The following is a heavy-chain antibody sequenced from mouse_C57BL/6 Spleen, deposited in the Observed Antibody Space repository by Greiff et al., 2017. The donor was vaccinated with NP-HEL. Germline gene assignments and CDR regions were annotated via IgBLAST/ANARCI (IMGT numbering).Heavy chain of an antibody. Sequence: VQLQQSGAELVRPGASVTLSCKASGYTFTDYEMHWVKQTPVHGLEWIGAIDPETGGTAYNQKFKGKAILTADKSSSTAYMELRSLTSEDSAVYYYTRPTYSNYKGAMDYWGQGTSVTVSS. J-gene: IGHJ4*01. CDR2: IDPETGGT. V-gene: IGHV1-15*01. D-gene: IGHD2-5*01. CDR1: GYTFTDYE. CDR3: TRPTYSNYKGAMDY.